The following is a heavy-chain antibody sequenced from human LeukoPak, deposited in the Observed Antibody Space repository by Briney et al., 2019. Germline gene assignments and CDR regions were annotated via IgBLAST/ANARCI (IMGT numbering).Heavy chain of an antibody. CDR2: VNTDGSRT. V-gene: IGHV3-74*01. CDR3: ARAGLLYTFDI. D-gene: IGHD2-15*01. J-gene: IGHJ3*02. CDR1: GFSFSNYA. Sequence: GGSLRLSCAASGFSFSNYAMHWVRQTPGKGLVWVSRVNTDGSRTFYADSVKGRFTISRDNAKNTLFLQKNSLRAEDTAVYFCARAGLLYTFDIWGQGTMVTVSS.